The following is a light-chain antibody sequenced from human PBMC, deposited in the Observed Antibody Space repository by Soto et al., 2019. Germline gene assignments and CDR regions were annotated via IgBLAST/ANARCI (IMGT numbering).Light chain of an antibody. CDR1: QSVSSSY. J-gene: IGKJ2*01. CDR2: GAS. Sequence: EIVLTQSPGTLSLSPGERATLSCRASQSVSSSYLAWYQQKPGQAPRLLIYGASSRATGIPDRFSGSGSGTDFTLTISRLEPEDFAVYYCQHYGSSRPDTFGQGTKLELK. V-gene: IGKV3-20*01. CDR3: QHYGSSRPDT.